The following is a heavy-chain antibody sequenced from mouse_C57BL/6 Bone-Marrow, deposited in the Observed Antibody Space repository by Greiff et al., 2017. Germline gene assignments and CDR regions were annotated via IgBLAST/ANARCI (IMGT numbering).Heavy chain of an antibody. CDR3: TRRDYYGRNWYFDV. CDR2: IDPETGGT. V-gene: IGHV1-15*01. Sequence: QVQLKQSGAELVRPGASVTLSCKASGYTFTDYEMHWVKQTPVHGLEWIGAIDPETGGTAYNQKFKGKAILTADKSSSTAYMELRSLTSEDSAVYYCTRRDYYGRNWYFDVWGTGTTVTVSS. D-gene: IGHD1-1*01. J-gene: IGHJ1*03. CDR1: GYTFTDYE.